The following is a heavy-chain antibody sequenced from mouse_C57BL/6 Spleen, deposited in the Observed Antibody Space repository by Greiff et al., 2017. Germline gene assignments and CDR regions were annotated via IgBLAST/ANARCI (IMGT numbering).Heavy chain of an antibody. CDR3: ARNWDGNSMDD. V-gene: IGHV1-22*01. J-gene: IGHJ4*01. CDR2: INPNNGGT. D-gene: IGHD4-1*01. Sequence: DVQLQQSGPELVKPGASVKLSCKASGYTFTDYNMHWVKQSHGKSLEWIGYINPNNGGTSYNQKFKGKATLTVNKSSSTAYMELRSLTSEDYAVYYCARNWDGNSMDDWGQGTSVTVSS. CDR1: GYTFTDYN.